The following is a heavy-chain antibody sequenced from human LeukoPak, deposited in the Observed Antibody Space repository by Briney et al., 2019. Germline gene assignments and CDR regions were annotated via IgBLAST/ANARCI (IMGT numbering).Heavy chain of an antibody. CDR2: ISSSSSII. CDR3: ARDSAGNVIDH. J-gene: IGHJ4*02. D-gene: IGHD3-16*01. V-gene: IGHV3-48*04. CDR1: GFTFSSYS. Sequence: GGSLRLSCAASGFTFSSYSMNWVRQAPGKGQEWISHISSSSSIIFYADSVGGRFTISRDNAKNSLYLQMNSLRAEDTAVYYCARDSAGNVIDHWGQGTLVTVSS.